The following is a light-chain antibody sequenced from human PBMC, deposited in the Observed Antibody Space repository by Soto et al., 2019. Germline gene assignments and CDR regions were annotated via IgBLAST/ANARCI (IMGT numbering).Light chain of an antibody. CDR3: QSYDSRHVV. V-gene: IGLV1-40*01. CDR2: GNN. Sequence: QSALTQPPSVSGAPGQRVSISCTGSSSNIGARYDVQWYQQLPGTAPKLLIFGNNNRPSGVPDRFSGSKSDTSASLAITGLQAEDEADYYCQSYDSRHVVFGGGTKVTVL. CDR1: SSNIGARYD. J-gene: IGLJ2*01.